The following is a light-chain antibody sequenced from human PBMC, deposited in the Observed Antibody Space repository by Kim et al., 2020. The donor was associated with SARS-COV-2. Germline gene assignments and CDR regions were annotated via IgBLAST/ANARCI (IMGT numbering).Light chain of an antibody. V-gene: IGLV1-47*01. CDR2: RNN. Sequence: GQMVTISCSGSSSNIGSNYVYWYQQLPGTAPKLLIYRNNQRPSGVPDRFSGSKSGTSASLAISGLRSEDEADYYCAAWDDSLSGPVFGGGTKLTVL. CDR3: AAWDDSLSGPV. CDR1: SSNIGSNY. J-gene: IGLJ3*02.